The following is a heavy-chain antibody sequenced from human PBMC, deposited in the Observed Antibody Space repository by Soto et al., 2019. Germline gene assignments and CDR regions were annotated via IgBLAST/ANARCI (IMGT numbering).Heavy chain of an antibody. V-gene: IGHV4-4*02. D-gene: IGHD4-17*01. CDR1: GGSISSSNW. J-gene: IGHJ4*02. CDR3: ARVEAYGDYADYFDY. CDR2: IYHSGST. Sequence: TLSLTCAVSGGSISSSNWWSWVRQPPGKGLEWIGEIYHSGSTNYNPSLKSRVTISVDKSKNQFSLKLSSVTAADTAVYYCARVEAYGDYADYFDYWGQGTLVTVSS.